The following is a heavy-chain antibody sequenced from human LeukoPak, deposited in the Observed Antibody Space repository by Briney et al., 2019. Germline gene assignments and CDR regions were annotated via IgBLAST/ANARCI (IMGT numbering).Heavy chain of an antibody. CDR2: ISYDGSNK. CDR3: ARDRTAVFDY. CDR1: GFTFSSYA. J-gene: IGHJ4*02. V-gene: IGHV3-30*04. Sequence: GRSLRLSCAASGFTFSSYAMHWVRQAPDKGLEWVAVISYDGSNKYYADSVKGRFTISRDNSKNTLYLQMNSLRAEDTAVYYCARDRTAVFDYWGQGTLVTVSS.